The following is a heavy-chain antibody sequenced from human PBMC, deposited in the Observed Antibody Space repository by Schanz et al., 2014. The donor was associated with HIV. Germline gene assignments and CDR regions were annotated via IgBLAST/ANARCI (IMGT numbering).Heavy chain of an antibody. V-gene: IGHV3-23*04. CDR1: GFTFTNHA. D-gene: IGHD1-26*01. CDR2: VIGSGVRT. Sequence: EVQLVESGGGLAQPGGSLTLSCAASGFTFTNHALSWVRQAPGRGLEWVSTVIGSGVRTIYADSVKGRFTISRDNSKNTLSLHMNSLRVEDTAVYYCAKAKGSYSATTFYFDFWGQGTLVTVSP. J-gene: IGHJ4*02. CDR3: AKAKGSYSATTFYFDF.